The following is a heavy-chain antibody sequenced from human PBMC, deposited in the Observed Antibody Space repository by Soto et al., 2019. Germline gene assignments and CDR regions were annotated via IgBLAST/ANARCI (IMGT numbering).Heavy chain of an antibody. D-gene: IGHD2-15*01. CDR2: ISSNGGST. CDR3: AKDXGSVCSGGSCYFQALDS. CDR1: GFTFSSYA. V-gene: IGHV3-64*04. J-gene: IGHJ4*02. Sequence: GGSLRLSCSASGFTFSSYAMHWVRQAPGKGLEYVSAISSNGGSTYYADSVKGRFTISRDNSKNTLYVQMNSLRVDDTAVYYCAKDXGSVCSGGSCYFQALDSWGQGTLVTVSS.